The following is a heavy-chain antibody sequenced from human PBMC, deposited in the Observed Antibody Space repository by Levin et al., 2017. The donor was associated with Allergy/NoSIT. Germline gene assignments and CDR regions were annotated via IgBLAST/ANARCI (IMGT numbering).Heavy chain of an antibody. CDR1: GGSISSSISY. V-gene: IGHV4-39*01. CDR2: IYNSGST. D-gene: IGHD3-9*01. Sequence: SPTLSLTCTVSGGSISSSISYWGWIRQAPGKGLEWIGSIYNSGSTYYNPSLKSRVTTSVDTSKNQFSLKLSSVTAADTAVYYCARQCYDILTGYYNFDYWGQGTLVTVSS. CDR3: ARQCYDILTGYYNFDY. J-gene: IGHJ4*02.